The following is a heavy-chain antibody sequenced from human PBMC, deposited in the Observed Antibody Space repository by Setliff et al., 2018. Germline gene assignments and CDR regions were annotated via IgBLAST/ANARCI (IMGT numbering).Heavy chain of an antibody. CDR1: RFTFSNYW. V-gene: IGHV3-7*03. CDR3: ARGYYYGLDV. J-gene: IGHJ6*02. Sequence: GGSLRLSCAASRFTFSNYWMSWVRQAPGKGLEWVANIKEDGSEKYYVDSVKGRFTISRDNSKNTLSLQMNSLRAEDTAVYYCARGYYYGLDVWAQGTTVTVSS. CDR2: IKEDGSEK.